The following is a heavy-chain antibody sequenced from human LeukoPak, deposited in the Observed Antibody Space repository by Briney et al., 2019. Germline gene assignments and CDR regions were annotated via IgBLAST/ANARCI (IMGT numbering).Heavy chain of an antibody. CDR2: ISAYNGNT. V-gene: IGHV1-18*01. CDR1: GYTFTSYG. CDR3: ARVPAAIAAAGTIRRRNWFDP. D-gene: IGHD6-13*01. J-gene: IGHJ5*02. Sequence: ASVKVSCKASGYTFTSYGISRVRQAPGQGLEWMGWISAYNGNTNYAQKLQGRVTMTTDTSTSTAYMELRSLRSDDTAVYYCARVPAAIAAAGTIRRRNWFDPWGQGTLVTVSS.